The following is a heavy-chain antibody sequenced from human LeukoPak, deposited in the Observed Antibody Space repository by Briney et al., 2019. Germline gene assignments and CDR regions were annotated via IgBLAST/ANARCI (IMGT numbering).Heavy chain of an antibody. CDR2: FDPEDGET. CDR3: ARHHRYYYDSDTRGPFDY. Sequence: ASVKVSCKVSGYTLTELSMHWVRQAPGKGLEWMGGFDPEDGETIYAQKFQGRVTMTEDTSTSTAYMELRSLRSDDTAVYYCARHHRYYYDSDTRGPFDYWGQGTLVTVSS. V-gene: IGHV1-24*01. CDR1: GYTLTELS. J-gene: IGHJ4*02. D-gene: IGHD3-22*01.